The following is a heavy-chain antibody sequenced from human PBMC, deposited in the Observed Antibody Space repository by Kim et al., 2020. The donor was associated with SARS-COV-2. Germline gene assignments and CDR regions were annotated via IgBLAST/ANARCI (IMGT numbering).Heavy chain of an antibody. CDR3: ARGGTSSSPGGWRGGFDY. D-gene: IGHD6-6*01. V-gene: IGHV3-33*01. CDR2: IWYDENNK. CDR1: GFPFSTHV. Sequence: GGSLRLSCAASGFPFSTHVMHWVRKAPGEGLEWVAGIWYDENNKYYVESVRGRFTISRDNSKNTLYLQMDGLTGGDTAVYFCARGGTSSSPGGWRGGFDYWGQGTLVTVSS. J-gene: IGHJ4*02.